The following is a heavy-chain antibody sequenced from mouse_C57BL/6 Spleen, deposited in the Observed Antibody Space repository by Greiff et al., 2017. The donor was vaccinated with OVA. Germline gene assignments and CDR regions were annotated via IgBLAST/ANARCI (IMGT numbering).Heavy chain of an antibody. D-gene: IGHD1-2*01. V-gene: IGHV5-17*01. J-gene: IGHJ2*01. CDR1: GFTFSDYG. CDR3: ARPAHYYAFDY. CDR2: ISSGSSTI. Sequence: EVKVEESGGGLVKPGGSLKLSCAASGFTFSDYGMHWVRQAPEKGLEWVAYISSGSSTIYYADTVKGRFTISRDNAKNTLFLQMTSLRSEDTAMYYCARPAHYYAFDYWGQGTTLTVSS.